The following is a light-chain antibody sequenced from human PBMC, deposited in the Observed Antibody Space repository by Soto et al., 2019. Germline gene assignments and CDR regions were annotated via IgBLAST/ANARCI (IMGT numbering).Light chain of an antibody. CDR2: DAS. CDR3: QQYSDSSGT. CDR1: QSISSW. V-gene: IGKV1-5*01. Sequence: DIQMTXXPXXXXAXXXDXXTIXCRASQSISSWLAWYQQKPGKAPKLLIFDASTLESGVPSRFSGSGSGTDFTLTISSLQPDDFATYYCQQYSDSSGTFGQGTKVDIK. J-gene: IGKJ1*01.